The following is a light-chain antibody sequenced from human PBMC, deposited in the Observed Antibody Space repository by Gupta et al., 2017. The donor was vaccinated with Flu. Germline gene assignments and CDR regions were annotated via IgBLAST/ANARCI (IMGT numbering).Light chain of an antibody. V-gene: IGLV1-40*01. Sequence: QSVLTQPHSVSGAPGQRVTISCTGRSSNIGADYDVHWYQQLPGTAPKLLISDNINRLSGVPARFSGFKSGTSASLAIAGLQAEDEADYYCQSYDSSLIAWIFGVGTKLTVL. CDR1: SSNIGADYD. CDR3: QSYDSSLIAWI. J-gene: IGLJ2*01. CDR2: DNI.